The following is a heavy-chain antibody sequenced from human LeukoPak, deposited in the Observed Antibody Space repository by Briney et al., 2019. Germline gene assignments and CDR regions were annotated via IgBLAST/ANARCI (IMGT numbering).Heavy chain of an antibody. J-gene: IGHJ4*02. V-gene: IGHV3-21*01. Sequence: RPGGSLRLSCAASGFTLSTYHMNWVRQAPGKGLEWVSLITSTSSNIYYAESVKGRFTIFRDNSKNTLYLQMNSLRAEDTAVYYCAKVIYSSGWDNFDYWGQGTLVTVSS. D-gene: IGHD6-19*01. CDR3: AKVIYSSGWDNFDY. CDR1: GFTLSTYH. CDR2: ITSTSSNI.